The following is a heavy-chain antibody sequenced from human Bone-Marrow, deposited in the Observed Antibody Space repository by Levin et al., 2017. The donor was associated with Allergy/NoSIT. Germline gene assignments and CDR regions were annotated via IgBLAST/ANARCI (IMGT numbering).Heavy chain of an antibody. J-gene: IGHJ4*02. D-gene: IGHD6-6*01. Sequence: PGGSLRLSCAASGFTFSSYSMLWVRQAPGKGLEWVSSISGDSAYIVYADSVKGRFTVSRDNGKNSLFLQMNSLRAEDMAVYYCARYAVANSRSHVDYWGQGTLVTVSS. CDR2: ISGDSAYI. V-gene: IGHV3-21*01. CDR1: GFTFSSYS. CDR3: ARYAVANSRSHVDY.